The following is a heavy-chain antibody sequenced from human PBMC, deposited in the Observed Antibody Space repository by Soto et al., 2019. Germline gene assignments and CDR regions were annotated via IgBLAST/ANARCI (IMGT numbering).Heavy chain of an antibody. D-gene: IGHD3-22*01. Sequence: ASVRVSCKASGYTFTSYGISWVRQAPGQGLEWLGWISPYNDDTKYAQKLQGRVTMTTDTSSRTAYMALRSLRSDDTAVYFCARGGYYDSSGSRNYHYYRLDVWGQGSTVTVSS. CDR2: ISPYNDDT. CDR3: ARGGYYDSSGSRNYHYYRLDV. J-gene: IGHJ6*02. V-gene: IGHV1-18*01. CDR1: GYTFTSYG.